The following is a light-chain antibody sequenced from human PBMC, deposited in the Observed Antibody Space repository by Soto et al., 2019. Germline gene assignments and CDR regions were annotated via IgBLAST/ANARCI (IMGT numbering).Light chain of an antibody. J-gene: IGKJ1*01. CDR1: QGISNY. Sequence: DIQMTQSPSSLSASVGDRVTITCRASQGISNYLAWYQQKPGKVPKLLIYAASTLQSGVPSRFSGSGSGTDFTLTISSLQPVDVATYYCQKYNSAPPTLGPGTRVDIK. CDR3: QKYNSAPPT. CDR2: AAS. V-gene: IGKV1-27*01.